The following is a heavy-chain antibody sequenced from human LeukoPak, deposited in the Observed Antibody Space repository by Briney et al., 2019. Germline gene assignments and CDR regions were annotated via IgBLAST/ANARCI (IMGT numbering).Heavy chain of an antibody. J-gene: IGHJ5*02. Sequence: SETLSLTCAVYGGSFSGYYWSWIRQLPGKGLEWIGEINHSGGTNYNPSLKSRVTISVDTSKSQFSLKLSSVTAADTAVYYCARSKVPATGNWFDPWGQGTLVTVSS. D-gene: IGHD2-21*02. CDR1: GGSFSGYY. CDR3: ARSKVPATGNWFDP. CDR2: INHSGGT. V-gene: IGHV4-34*01.